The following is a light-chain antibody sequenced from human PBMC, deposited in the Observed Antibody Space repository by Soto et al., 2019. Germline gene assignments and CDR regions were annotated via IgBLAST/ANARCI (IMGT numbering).Light chain of an antibody. CDR2: LNSDGSH. CDR1: SGHSSYA. V-gene: IGLV4-69*01. J-gene: IGLJ3*02. Sequence: QSVLTQSPSASASLGASVKLTCTLSSGHSSYAIAWHQQQPEKGPRYLMKLNSDGSHSKGDGIPDRFSGSSSGAERYLTISSLQSEDDGDYYCQTWGTGMGVFGGGTKVTVL. CDR3: QTWGTGMGV.